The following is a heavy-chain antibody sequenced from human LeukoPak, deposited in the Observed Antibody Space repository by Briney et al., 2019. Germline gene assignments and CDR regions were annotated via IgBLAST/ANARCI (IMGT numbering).Heavy chain of an antibody. CDR1: GFTFSGSA. J-gene: IGHJ2*01. CDR2: IRSKANSYAT. Sequence: GGSLKLSCAASGFTFSGSALHWVRQASGKGLEWVGRIRSKANSYATAYAASVNGRFTISRDDSKNTAYLQMNSLKTEDTAVYYCASGFWYFDLWGRGTLVTVSS. CDR3: ASGFWYFDL. D-gene: IGHD2-2*03. V-gene: IGHV3-73*01.